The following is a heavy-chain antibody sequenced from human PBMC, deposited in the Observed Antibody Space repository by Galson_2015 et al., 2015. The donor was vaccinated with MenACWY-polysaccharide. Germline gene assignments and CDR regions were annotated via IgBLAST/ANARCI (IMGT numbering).Heavy chain of an antibody. Sequence: SLRLSCAASGFTFNTYWMSWVRQAPGKGLEWVAIIKQDGSDKYYVESVKGRFTISRDNAENSLYLQMNSLRVEDTAVYYCARDTRCVGSSGCYSWFDPWGQGTLVTVSS. CDR1: GFTFNTYW. D-gene: IGHD2-21*01. J-gene: IGHJ5*02. V-gene: IGHV3-7*01. CDR3: ARDTRCVGSSGCYSWFDP. CDR2: IKQDGSDK.